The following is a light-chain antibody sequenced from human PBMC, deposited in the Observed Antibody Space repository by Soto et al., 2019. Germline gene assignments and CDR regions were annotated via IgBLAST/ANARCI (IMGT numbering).Light chain of an antibody. J-gene: IGKJ1*01. Sequence: DIQMTQSPSTLSASVGDTVTITCRASQTIGRWVAWYQQKPGEGPKLLIYEASSLESGVPSRFSGSGYGTEFTLTTNSLQPDDFALYYCQQYNTYWAFGEGTKVDIK. CDR1: QTIGRW. V-gene: IGKV1-5*03. CDR3: QQYNTYWA. CDR2: EAS.